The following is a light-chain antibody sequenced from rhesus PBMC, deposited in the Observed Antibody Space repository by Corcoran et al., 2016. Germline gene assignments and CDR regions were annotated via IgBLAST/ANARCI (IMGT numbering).Light chain of an antibody. CDR1: QSISNW. CDR2: KAS. J-gene: IGKJ3*01. CDR3: QQYASSPIFT. V-gene: IGKV1-22*01. Sequence: DIQMTQSPSSLSASVGDTVTITCRASQSISNWLAWYQQKPGKAPKALVHKASSLQSGVPSRFSGSGSGTDFTLTISGLQSEDFATYYCQQYASSPIFTFGPGTKLDIK.